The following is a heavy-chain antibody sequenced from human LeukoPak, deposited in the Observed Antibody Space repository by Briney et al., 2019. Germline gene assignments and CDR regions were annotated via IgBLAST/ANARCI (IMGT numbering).Heavy chain of an antibody. J-gene: IGHJ2*01. CDR1: GFTFDDYG. Sequence: PGGSLRLSCAASGFTFDDYGLSWVRQAPGKGLEWVSTISSSSSYIYYADSVKGRFTISRANAKKALYLQMNSLRAEDTAVYYCARDLSYCSGGSCYSSWYFDLWGRGTLVTVSS. V-gene: IGHV3-21*01. CDR2: ISSSSSYI. D-gene: IGHD2-15*01. CDR3: ARDLSYCSGGSCYSSWYFDL.